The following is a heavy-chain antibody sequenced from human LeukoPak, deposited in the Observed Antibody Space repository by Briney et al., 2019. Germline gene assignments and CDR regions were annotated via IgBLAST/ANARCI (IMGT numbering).Heavy chain of an antibody. CDR2: MNPNSGNT. J-gene: IGHJ6*03. V-gene: IGHV1-8*01. CDR1: GYTFTSYD. Sequence: ASVKVFCKASGYTFTSYDINWVQQATGQGLEWMGWMNPNSGNTGYAQKFQGRVTMTRNTSISTAYMELSSLRSEDTAVYYCAREDTAMVTGYYYMDVWGKGTTVTVSS. CDR3: AREDTAMVTGYYYMDV. D-gene: IGHD5-18*01.